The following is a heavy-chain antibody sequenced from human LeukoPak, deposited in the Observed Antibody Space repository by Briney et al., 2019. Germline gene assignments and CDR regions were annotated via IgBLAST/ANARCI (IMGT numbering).Heavy chain of an antibody. J-gene: IGHJ6*03. D-gene: IGHD3-10*02. Sequence: ASVKVSCKASGYTFTGYYMHWVRQAPGQGLEWMGWINPNSGGTNYAQKLQGRVTMTRDTSISTAYMELSRLRSDDTAVYYCARCSLETTGLYYYYYMDVWGKGTTVTVSS. CDR3: ARCSLETTGLYYYYYMDV. CDR2: INPNSGGT. CDR1: GYTFTGYY. V-gene: IGHV1-2*02.